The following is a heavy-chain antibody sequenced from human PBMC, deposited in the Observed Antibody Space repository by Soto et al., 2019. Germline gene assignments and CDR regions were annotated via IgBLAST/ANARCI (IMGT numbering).Heavy chain of an antibody. CDR2: IYYSGST. D-gene: IGHD6-6*01. J-gene: IGHJ5*02. Sequence: QVQLQESGPGLVKPSQTLSLTCTVSGGSISSGDYYWSWIRQPPGKGLGWIGYIYYSGSTHYNPSLKSRVTISVDTSKNQFSLKLSSVTAADTAVYYCARERPDGARLDPWGQGTLVTVSS. V-gene: IGHV4-30-4*01. CDR3: ARERPDGARLDP. CDR1: GGSISSGDYY.